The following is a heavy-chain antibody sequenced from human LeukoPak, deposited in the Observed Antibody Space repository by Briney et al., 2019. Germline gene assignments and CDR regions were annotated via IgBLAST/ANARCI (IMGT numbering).Heavy chain of an antibody. Sequence: ASVKVSCKASGYTFTGYYMHWVRQAPGQGLEWTGWISAYNGNTNYAQKLQGRVTMTTDTSTSTAYMELRSLRSDDTAVYYCARGSGIIVGANDFDYWGQGTLVTVSS. CDR3: ARGSGIIVGANDFDY. J-gene: IGHJ4*02. CDR1: GYTFTGYY. V-gene: IGHV1-18*04. D-gene: IGHD1-26*01. CDR2: ISAYNGNT.